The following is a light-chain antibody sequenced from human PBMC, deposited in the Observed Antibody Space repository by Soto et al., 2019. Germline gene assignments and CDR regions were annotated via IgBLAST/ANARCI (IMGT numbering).Light chain of an antibody. Sequence: QSVLTQPRSVSGSPGQSVTISCTGTSTNVGGYNYVSWYQQYPGKAPKLMIYDVSKRPSGVPDRFSGSKSGNTAALTISGLQSEDEAHYYCCSYAGSFNWMLGGGTKLTVL. V-gene: IGLV2-11*01. J-gene: IGLJ2*01. CDR3: CSYAGSFNWM. CDR1: STNVGGYNY. CDR2: DVS.